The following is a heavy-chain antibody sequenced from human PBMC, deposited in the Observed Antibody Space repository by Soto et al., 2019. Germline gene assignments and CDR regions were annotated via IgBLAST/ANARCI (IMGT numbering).Heavy chain of an antibody. J-gene: IGHJ6*03. D-gene: IGHD1-1*01. CDR1: GGTFSSYT. V-gene: IGHV1-69*02. Sequence: QVQLVQSGAEVKKPGSSVKVSCKASGGTFSSYTISWVRQAPGQGLEWMGRIIPILGIANYAQKFRGRVTITADKSTSTAYMELSSLRSEDTAVYYCARGNGDYYYYYMDVWGKGTTVTVSS. CDR2: IIPILGIA. CDR3: ARGNGDYYYYYMDV.